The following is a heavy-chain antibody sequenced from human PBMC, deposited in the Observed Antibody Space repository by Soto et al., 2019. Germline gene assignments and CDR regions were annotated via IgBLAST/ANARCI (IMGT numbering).Heavy chain of an antibody. J-gene: IGHJ6*03. Sequence: PSETLSLTCAVYAGSFSGNYWSWIRQPPGKGLEWIGEIYHSGSTNYNPSLGSRVTMSVDTSKNQFSLTLNSVTAADTATYYCARGGISHWAYFYYMDVWDRGTTVTVSS. CDR2: IYHSGST. CDR1: AGSFSGNY. V-gene: IGHV4-34*01. D-gene: IGHD2-21*01. CDR3: ARGGISHWAYFYYMDV.